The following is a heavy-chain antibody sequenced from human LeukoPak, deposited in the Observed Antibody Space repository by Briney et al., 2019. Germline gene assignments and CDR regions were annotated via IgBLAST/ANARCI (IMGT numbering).Heavy chain of an antibody. D-gene: IGHD3-16*01. V-gene: IGHV4-59*12. CDR3: ARGWGIYDDKHDTFDY. Sequence: SETLSLTCTVSGGSISSYYWSWIRQPPGKGLEWIGYIYYSGSTYYNPSLKSRVTISVDTSKNQFSLKLSSVAAADTAVYYCARGWGIYDDKHDTFDYWGQGTLVTVSS. CDR2: IYYSGST. J-gene: IGHJ4*02. CDR1: GGSISSYY.